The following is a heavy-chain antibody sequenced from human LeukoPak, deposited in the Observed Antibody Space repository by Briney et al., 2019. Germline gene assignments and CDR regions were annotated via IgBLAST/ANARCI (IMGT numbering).Heavy chain of an antibody. CDR3: ARSTGHYLDY. D-gene: IGHD2-8*02. J-gene: IGHJ4*02. CDR1: GYTFTDYY. CDR2: INPNSGGT. Sequence: GASVKVSCKASGYTFTDYYMHWVRQAPGQGLEWMGRINPNSGGTNYAQKFQGRVTMTRDTSISTAYMDLSSLRSDDTAVYYCARSTGHYLDYWGQGILVTVSS. V-gene: IGHV1-2*06.